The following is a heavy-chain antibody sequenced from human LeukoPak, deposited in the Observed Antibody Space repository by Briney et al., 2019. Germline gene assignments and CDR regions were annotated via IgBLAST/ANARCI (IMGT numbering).Heavy chain of an antibody. Sequence: SETLSLTCTVSGGSISSYYWSWIRQPPGKGLEWIGYVYYSGTTNYNPSLKSRVTISVDTSKNQFSLKLSSVTAADTAVYYCARGVYIAAAQYGYWGQGTLVTVSP. J-gene: IGHJ4*02. CDR3: ARGVYIAAAQYGY. CDR2: VYYSGTT. V-gene: IGHV4-59*01. D-gene: IGHD6-13*01. CDR1: GGSISSYY.